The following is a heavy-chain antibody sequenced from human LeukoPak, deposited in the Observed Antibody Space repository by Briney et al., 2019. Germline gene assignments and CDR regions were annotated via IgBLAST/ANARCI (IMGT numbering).Heavy chain of an antibody. CDR2: LYSDGNI. Sequence: PGGSLRLSCAASGFTVITNDMTWVRQAPGKGLGWVSVLYSDGNIKYADSVQGRFTISRDNSKNTLYLEMNSLSPDDTAVYYCARGVEPLAANTLAYWGQGTLVTVSS. CDR1: GFTVITND. CDR3: ARGVEPLAANTLAY. V-gene: IGHV3-53*01. D-gene: IGHD1-14*01. J-gene: IGHJ4*02.